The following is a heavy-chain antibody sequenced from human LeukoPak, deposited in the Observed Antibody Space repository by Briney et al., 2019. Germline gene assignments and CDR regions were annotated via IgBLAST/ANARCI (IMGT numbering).Heavy chain of an antibody. CDR3: SRDRGGGDIYFDY. J-gene: IGHJ4*02. Sequence: GGSLRLSCAASGFTFSSYGMNWVRQAAGKGPEWMSYISRSGATIYYADSVKGRFTISRDNAKNSLYLQMSSLGAEDTAIYYCSRDRGGGDIYFDYWGQGTLVTVSS. V-gene: IGHV3-48*03. CDR1: GFTFSSYG. D-gene: IGHD2-21*02. CDR2: ISRSGATI.